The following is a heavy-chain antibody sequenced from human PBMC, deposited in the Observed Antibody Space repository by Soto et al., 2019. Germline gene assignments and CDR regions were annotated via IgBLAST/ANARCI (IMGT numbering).Heavy chain of an antibody. V-gene: IGHV3-30-3*01. J-gene: IGHJ2*01. D-gene: IGHD4-4*01. CDR1: GFSLYNYA. CDR3: ARPLWRDDYNWGYFDL. Sequence: GGSLRLSCAASGFSLYNYAMHWVRQAPGKGLEWVAVISYDGSNKYYTDSVKGRFTISRDNSKNTLYLQMNSLRAEDTAVYYCARPLWRDDYNWGYFDLWGRGTLVTVSS. CDR2: ISYDGSNK.